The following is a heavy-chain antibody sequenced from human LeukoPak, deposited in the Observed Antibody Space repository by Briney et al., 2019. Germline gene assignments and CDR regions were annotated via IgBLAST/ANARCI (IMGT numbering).Heavy chain of an antibody. D-gene: IGHD3-10*01. Sequence: PSETLSLTCTVSGYSISSGYYWGWIRQPPGKGLEWIGSIYHSGSTCYNPSLKSRVTISVDTSKNQFSLKLSSVTAADTAVYYCARDRYYGSGSLFDYWGQGTLVTVSS. V-gene: IGHV4-38-2*02. CDR2: IYHSGST. J-gene: IGHJ4*02. CDR3: ARDRYYGSGSLFDY. CDR1: GYSISSGYY.